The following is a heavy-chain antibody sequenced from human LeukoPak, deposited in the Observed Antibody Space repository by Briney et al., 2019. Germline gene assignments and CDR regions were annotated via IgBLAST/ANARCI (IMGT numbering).Heavy chain of an antibody. J-gene: IGHJ5*02. Sequence: GGSLRLSCAASGFTFSSYAMSWVRQALGKGLEWVSAISGSGGSTYYADSVKGRFTISRDNSKNTLYLQMNSLRAEDTAVYYCAKGRPRYNWNDVDWFDPWGQGTLVTVSS. CDR1: GFTFSSYA. CDR3: AKGRPRYNWNDVDWFDP. CDR2: ISGSGGST. V-gene: IGHV3-23*01. D-gene: IGHD1-1*01.